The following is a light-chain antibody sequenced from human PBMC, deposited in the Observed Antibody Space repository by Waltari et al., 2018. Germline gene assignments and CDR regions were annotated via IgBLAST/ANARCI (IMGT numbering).Light chain of an antibody. CDR1: QDISNQ. V-gene: IGKV1D-16*01. CDR2: DAS. J-gene: IGKJ1*01. Sequence: DIQMTQSPSSVSASVGDTVTITCRASQDISNQLTWYQQKPGKAPKFLIYDASTLESGVPSRFSGSGSGTDFTLTISSLQSEDFAVYYCQQYNNWPRTFGQGTKVEIK. CDR3: QQYNNWPRT.